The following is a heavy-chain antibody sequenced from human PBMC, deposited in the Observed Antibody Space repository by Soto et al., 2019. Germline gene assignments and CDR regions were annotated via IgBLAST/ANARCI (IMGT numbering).Heavy chain of an antibody. D-gene: IGHD2-8*02. Sequence: GASVKVSCKTCGYTFTNYVIHWVRQAPGQGLEWMGWINAGTGNTKYSQKLQDRLTISRDTSAATAYLDLSRLASEDTAVYYCARGRASWYWDFWGHGTLVTVSS. CDR1: GYTFTNYV. J-gene: IGHJ4*01. CDR2: INAGTGNT. CDR3: ARGRASWYWDF. V-gene: IGHV1-3*01.